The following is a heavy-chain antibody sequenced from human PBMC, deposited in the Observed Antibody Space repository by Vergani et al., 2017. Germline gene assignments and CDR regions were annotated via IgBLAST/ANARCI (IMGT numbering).Heavy chain of an antibody. CDR3: ARRVVPAAIIRFDP. CDR2: INHSGST. CDR1: GGSFSGYY. J-gene: IGHJ5*02. D-gene: IGHD2-2*01. V-gene: IGHV4-34*01. Sequence: QVQLQQWGAGLLKPSETLSLTCAVYGGSFSGYYWSWIRQPPGKGLEWIGEINHSGSTNYNPSLKSRVTISVDTSKNQFSLKLSSVTAADKAVYYCARRVVPAAIIRFDPWGQGTLVTVSS.